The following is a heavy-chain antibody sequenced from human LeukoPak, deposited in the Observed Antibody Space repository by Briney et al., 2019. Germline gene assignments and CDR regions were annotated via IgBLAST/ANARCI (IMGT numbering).Heavy chain of an antibody. D-gene: IGHD6-13*01. CDR3: AGQPYKGIAAAAIDY. CDR2: LSYDGSNK. CDR1: GFTFSNYA. Sequence: PGRSLRLSCAASGFTFSNYAMHWVRQAPGKGLEWVAVLSYDGSNKYYADSVKGRFTISRDNSKNTLYLQMNSLRAEDTALCYCAGQPYKGIAAAAIDYWGQGTLVTVSS. V-gene: IGHV3-30*04. J-gene: IGHJ4*02.